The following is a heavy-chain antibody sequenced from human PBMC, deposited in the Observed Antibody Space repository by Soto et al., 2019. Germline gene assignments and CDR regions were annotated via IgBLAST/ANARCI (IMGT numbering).Heavy chain of an antibody. CDR1: GGSISRANNY. CDR2: IDYSGST. V-gene: IGHV4-39*01. CDR3: ARLQSDVLRFLEWSTLYYYDMDV. J-gene: IGHJ6*03. D-gene: IGHD3-3*01. Sequence: SETLSLTCTVSGGSISRANNYWGWILQPPGKGLEWIGSIDYSGSTYYNPSLKSRVTISVDTSKNQFSLKLSSVTAADTAVYYCARLQSDVLRFLEWSTLYYYDMDVWGKGTTVT.